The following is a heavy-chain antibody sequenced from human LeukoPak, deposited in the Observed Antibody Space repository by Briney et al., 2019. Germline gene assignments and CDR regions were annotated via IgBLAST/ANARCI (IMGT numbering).Heavy chain of an antibody. CDR2: INHSGST. CDR1: GGSFSGYY. Sequence: SETLSLTCAVYGGSFSGYYWSWIRQPPGKGLEWIGEINHSGSTNYNPSLKSRVIISVDTSKNQFSLKLSSVTAADTAVYCCASGSSSGYDMGYWGQGPWSPSPQ. V-gene: IGHV4-34*01. J-gene: IGHJ4*02. CDR3: ASGSSSGYDMGY. D-gene: IGHD5-12*01.